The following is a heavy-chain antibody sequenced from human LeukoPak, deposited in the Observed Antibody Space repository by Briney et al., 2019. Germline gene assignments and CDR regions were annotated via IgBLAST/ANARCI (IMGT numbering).Heavy chain of an antibody. V-gene: IGHV4-39*01. CDR3: ARQTGDSSGYYYKDYFDY. CDR1: GGSISSSSYY. Sequence: NSSETLSLTCTVSGGSISSSSYYWGWIRQPPGKGLEWIGSIYYSGSTYYNPSLKSRVTISVDTSKNQFSLKLSSVTAADTAVYYCARQTGDSSGYYYKDYFDYWGQGTLVTVSS. CDR2: IYYSGST. J-gene: IGHJ4*02. D-gene: IGHD3-22*01.